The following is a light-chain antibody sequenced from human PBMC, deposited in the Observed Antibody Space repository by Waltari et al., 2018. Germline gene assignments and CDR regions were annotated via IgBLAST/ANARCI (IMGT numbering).Light chain of an antibody. V-gene: IGKV1-39*01. CDR1: QTISNY. Sequence: DIQMTQSPSSLSASVGDRVTITCRASQTISNYLNWYQQKPGKAPKLLISSASSLRSGVPSRFSGSGSGTDFTLTISGLQPEDFATYYCQQSFSTPVYTFGQGTKVEIK. J-gene: IGKJ2*01. CDR2: SAS. CDR3: QQSFSTPVYT.